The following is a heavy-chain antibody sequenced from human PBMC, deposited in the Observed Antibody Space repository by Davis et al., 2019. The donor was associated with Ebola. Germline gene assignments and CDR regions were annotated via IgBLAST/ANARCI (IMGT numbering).Heavy chain of an antibody. Sequence: SETLSLTCAVYGGSFSGYYWSWIRQPPGKGLEWIGEINHSGSTNYNPSLKSRLTISVDTSKNQFSLRLNSVTAADTATYYCARDDLTGLMNSWGQGTLVTVSS. CDR2: INHSGST. CDR3: ARDDLTGLMNS. J-gene: IGHJ4*02. D-gene: IGHD2-8*02. CDR1: GGSFSGYY. V-gene: IGHV4-34*01.